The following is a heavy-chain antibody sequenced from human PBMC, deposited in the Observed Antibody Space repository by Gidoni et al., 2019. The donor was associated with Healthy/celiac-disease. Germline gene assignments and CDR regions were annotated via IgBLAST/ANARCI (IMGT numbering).Heavy chain of an antibody. D-gene: IGHD3-22*01. CDR2: INHSGST. CDR3: ARRGITMTRGAFDI. V-gene: IGHV4-34*01. Sequence: QVQLQQWGAGLLKPSETLSLTCAVYGVSFSGYYWSWIRQPPVKGLEWIGEINHSGSTNYNPSLKSRVTISVDTSKNQFSLKLSSVTAADTAVYYCARRGITMTRGAFDIWGQGTMVTVSS. CDR1: GVSFSGYY. J-gene: IGHJ3*02.